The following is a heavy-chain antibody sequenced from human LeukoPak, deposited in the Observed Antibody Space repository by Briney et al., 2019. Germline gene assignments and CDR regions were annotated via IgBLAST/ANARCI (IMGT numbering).Heavy chain of an antibody. J-gene: IGHJ5*02. D-gene: IGHD4-17*01. V-gene: IGHV3-21*01. CDR2: ISSISSFI. CDR1: GFAFRSYS. CDR3: ARDSEGLYGDFDTVNWFDP. Sequence: GGSLRLSCAASGFAFRSYSMHWVRQAPGKGLEWVSSISSISSFIYYADSLEGRFTISRDNAQNSLYLQMNSLRAEDTAVYYRARDSEGLYGDFDTVNWFDPWGQGTLVTVSS.